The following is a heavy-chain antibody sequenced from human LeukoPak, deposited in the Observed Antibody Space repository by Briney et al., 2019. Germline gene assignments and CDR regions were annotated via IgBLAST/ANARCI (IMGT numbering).Heavy chain of an antibody. D-gene: IGHD3-10*01. CDR3: ASGLWFGELRYYYYGMDV. Sequence: GASLRLSCAASGLSFSSCGMSWVRQAPGLGLEWVSAISGSGDSTYYKDSVKGRFTVTRDNSKNTLYLQMNSLRAEDTAVYYCASGLWFGELRYYYYGMDVWGKGTTVTVSS. J-gene: IGHJ6*04. V-gene: IGHV3-23*01. CDR2: ISGSGDST. CDR1: GLSFSSCG.